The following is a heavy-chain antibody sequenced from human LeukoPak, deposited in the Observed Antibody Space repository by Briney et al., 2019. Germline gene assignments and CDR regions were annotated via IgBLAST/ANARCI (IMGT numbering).Heavy chain of an antibody. CDR1: GYTFTAYF. Sequence: ASVKVSCKASGYTFTAYFIHWVRQAPGQSLAWMGWINPDSGVTDYVQKLQGRVTMTRDTSVSTAYMELRGLTSDDTAVYYCARMGYYYYYYGMDAWGQGTTVTVSS. CDR2: INPDSGVT. V-gene: IGHV1-2*02. J-gene: IGHJ6*02. D-gene: IGHD3-16*01. CDR3: ARMGYYYYYYGMDA.